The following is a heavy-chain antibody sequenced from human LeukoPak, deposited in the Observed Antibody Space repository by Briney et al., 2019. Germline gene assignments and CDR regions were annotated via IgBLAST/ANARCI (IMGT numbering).Heavy chain of an antibody. CDR3: ARPYSSSPFDAFDI. J-gene: IGHJ3*02. CDR1: GGSISSYY. Sequence: SETLSLTCTVSGGSISSYYWSWIRQPPGKGLEWIGEIYHSGSTNYNPSLKSRVTISVDTSKNQFSLKLSSVTAADTAVYYCARPYSSSPFDAFDIWGQGTMVTVSS. D-gene: IGHD6-6*01. CDR2: IYHSGST. V-gene: IGHV4-59*01.